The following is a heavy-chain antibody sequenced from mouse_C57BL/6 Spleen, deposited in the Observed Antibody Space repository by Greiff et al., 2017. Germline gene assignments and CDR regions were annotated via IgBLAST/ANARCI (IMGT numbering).Heavy chain of an antibody. CDR3: TRNGFYYGSSAFAY. Sequence: EVQLQQSGTVLARPGASVKMSCKTSGYTFTSYWMHWVKQRPGQGLEWIGAIYPGNSDTSYNQKFKGKDKLTAVTSASTAYMELSSLTNEDSAVYYGTRNGFYYGSSAFAYWGQGTLVTVSA. J-gene: IGHJ3*01. D-gene: IGHD1-1*01. CDR2: IYPGNSDT. V-gene: IGHV1-5*01. CDR1: GYTFTSYW.